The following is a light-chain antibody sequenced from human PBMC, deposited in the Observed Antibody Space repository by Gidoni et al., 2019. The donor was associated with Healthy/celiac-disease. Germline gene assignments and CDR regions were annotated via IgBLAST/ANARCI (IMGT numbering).Light chain of an antibody. Sequence: DIQMTQSPSTLSASVGDRVTITCRASQSISSWLAWYQQKPGKAPKLLIYKASSLESGVPSRFSGSGSVTEFTLTISSLQPDDFATYYCQQYNSYLCSFXXXTKLEIQ. CDR2: KAS. J-gene: IGKJ2*04. CDR1: QSISSW. V-gene: IGKV1-5*03. CDR3: QQYNSYLCS.